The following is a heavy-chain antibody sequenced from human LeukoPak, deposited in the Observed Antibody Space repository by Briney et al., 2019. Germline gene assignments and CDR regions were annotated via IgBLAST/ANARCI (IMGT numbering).Heavy chain of an antibody. Sequence: SQTLSLTCGISGDSVSSNNAAWNWIRQSPSRGLEWLGRTYYRSKWFINYAPFVKSRIIINPDTPKNQVSLQLNSVTPGDTAVYYCTRSDCSSGRCPGFDNWGQGTLVTVSS. D-gene: IGHD6-19*01. CDR2: TYYRSKWFI. CDR1: GDSVSSNNAA. CDR3: TRSDCSSGRCPGFDN. J-gene: IGHJ4*02. V-gene: IGHV6-1*01.